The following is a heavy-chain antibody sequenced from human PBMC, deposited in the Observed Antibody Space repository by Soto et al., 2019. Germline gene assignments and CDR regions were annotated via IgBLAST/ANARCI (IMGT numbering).Heavy chain of an antibody. J-gene: IGHJ5*02. CDR1: GVSIRDYY. D-gene: IGHD1-1*01. Sequence: SGTLSLTCSVSGVSIRDYYWSWIRQPAGKGLEWIGRMYTSGSTKYNPSLKSRVTMSADTSVNQFSLTLSSVTAADTAVYYCARDSRGATGTTGCFDPWGQGTLVTVSS. V-gene: IGHV4-4*07. CDR3: ARDSRGATGTTGCFDP. CDR2: MYTSGST.